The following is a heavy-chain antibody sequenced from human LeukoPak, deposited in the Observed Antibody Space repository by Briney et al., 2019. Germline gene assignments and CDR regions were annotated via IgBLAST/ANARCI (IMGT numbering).Heavy chain of an antibody. CDR1: GYTFNSYG. CDR2: INPNSGGT. V-gene: IGHV1-2*02. Sequence: ASVKVSCKASGYTFNSYGISWVRQAPGQGLEWMGWINPNSGGTNYAQKFQGRVTMTRDTSISTAYMELSRLRSDDTAVYYCARGIAAAAPFDPWGQGTLVTVSS. J-gene: IGHJ5*02. D-gene: IGHD6-13*01. CDR3: ARGIAAAAPFDP.